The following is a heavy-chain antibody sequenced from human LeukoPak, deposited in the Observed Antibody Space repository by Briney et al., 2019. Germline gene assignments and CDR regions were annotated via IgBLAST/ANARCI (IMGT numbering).Heavy chain of an antibody. CDR1: GYSFTSYW. J-gene: IGHJ6*02. D-gene: IGHD2/OR15-2a*01. V-gene: IGHV5-51*01. CDR2: VYPGDSET. CDR3: ARAKGSIYFYGMDV. Sequence: GESLKISCKGSGYSFTSYWIGWVRQKPGKGLEWMGTVYPGDSETKYSPAFEGQVTISGDKSINTVYLQWDSLKASDTAMYYCARAKGSIYFYGMDVWAQGTMVIVSS.